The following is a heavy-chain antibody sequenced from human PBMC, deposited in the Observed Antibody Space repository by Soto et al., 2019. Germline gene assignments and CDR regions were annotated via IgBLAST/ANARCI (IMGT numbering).Heavy chain of an antibody. CDR2: IHHSGTT. CDR1: GGSFSSFY. Sequence: SETLSLTCTVYGGSFSSFYWSWIRQSPGKGLEWIGEIHHSGTTNYNPSLKSRVTISVDTSKNQFSLELSSVTAADTAVYYCARVWGGAFDIWGQGTMVTVSS. V-gene: IGHV4-34*01. CDR3: ARVWGGAFDI. D-gene: IGHD3-10*01. J-gene: IGHJ3*02.